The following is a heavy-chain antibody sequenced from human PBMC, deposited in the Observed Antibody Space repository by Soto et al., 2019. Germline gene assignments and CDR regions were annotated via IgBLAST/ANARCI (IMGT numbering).Heavy chain of an antibody. CDR3: AHLPWKQLWPRAPVIN. V-gene: IGHV2-5*02. D-gene: IGHD5-18*01. CDR2: IFWDDDK. J-gene: IGHJ4*02. Sequence: SGPTLVNPTQTLTLTCTFSGFSLSPSGVGVGWIRQPPGKALEWLGIIFWDDDKRYRPSLRSRVTITKDTSKNQLVLTMTNMDPLDTATYYCAHLPWKQLWPRAPVINWGQGTPVTVSS. CDR1: GFSLSPSGVG.